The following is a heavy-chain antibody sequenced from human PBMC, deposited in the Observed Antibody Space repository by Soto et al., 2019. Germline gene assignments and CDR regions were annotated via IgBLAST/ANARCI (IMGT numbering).Heavy chain of an antibody. CDR3: AREIMPLTNDWYFDL. D-gene: IGHD2-8*01. V-gene: IGHV4-30-4*01. CDR1: GGSISGGVHS. J-gene: IGHJ2*01. CDR2: IFDSGST. Sequence: QVQLQESGPGLVKPSDTLSLTCIVSGGSISGGVHSWRWIRQPPGKGLEWIGHIFDSGSTYYNTSLKSRLTISVDTSKNQFSLRLSSVTAADTAVYYCAREIMPLTNDWYFDLWGRGTLVTVSS.